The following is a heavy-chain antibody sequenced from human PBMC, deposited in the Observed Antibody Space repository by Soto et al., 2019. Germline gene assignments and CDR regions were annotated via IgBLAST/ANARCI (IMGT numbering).Heavy chain of an antibody. D-gene: IGHD3-10*01. V-gene: IGHV4-30-2*01. CDR1: GGSISSGGYS. J-gene: IGHJ4*02. CDR2: IYHSGST. CDR3: ARLRGRVRGQPTAYYFDY. Sequence: KTSETLSLTCAVSGGSISSGGYSWSWIRQPPGKGLEWIGYIYHSGSTYYNPSLKSRVTISVDRSKNQFSLKLSSVTAADTAVYYCARLRGRVRGQPTAYYFDYWGQGTLVTVSS.